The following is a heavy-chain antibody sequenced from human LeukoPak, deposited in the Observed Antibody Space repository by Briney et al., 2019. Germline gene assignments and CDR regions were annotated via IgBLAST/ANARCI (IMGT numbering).Heavy chain of an antibody. CDR1: GGSISSSSYY. J-gene: IGHJ4*02. D-gene: IGHD6-13*01. Sequence: SETLSLTCTVSGGSISSSSYYWGWIRQPPGKGLEWIGSIYYSGSTYYNPSLKSRVTISVDTSKNQFSLKLSSVTAADTAVYYCAREAARVAAAGYFDFWGQGTLVTVSS. V-gene: IGHV4-39*07. CDR3: AREAARVAAAGYFDF. CDR2: IYYSGST.